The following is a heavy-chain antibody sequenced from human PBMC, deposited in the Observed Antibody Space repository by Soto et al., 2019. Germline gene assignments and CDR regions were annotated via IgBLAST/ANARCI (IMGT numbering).Heavy chain of an antibody. Sequence: PSETLSLTCTVSGGSISSYYWIWIRQPPGKGLEWIGYIYYSGSTNYNPSLKSRVTISVDTSKNQFSLKLSSVTAADTAVYYCAREIERFGELSGWFEPWGQGTLVTVSS. J-gene: IGHJ5*02. CDR2: IYYSGST. CDR1: GGSISSYY. V-gene: IGHV4-59*01. CDR3: AREIERFGELSGWFEP. D-gene: IGHD3-10*01.